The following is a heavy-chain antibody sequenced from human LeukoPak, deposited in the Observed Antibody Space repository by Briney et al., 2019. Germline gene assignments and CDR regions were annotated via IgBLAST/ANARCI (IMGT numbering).Heavy chain of an antibody. Sequence: SQTLSLTCTVSGGSISSGSYYWSWIRQPAGKGLEWIGRIYTSGSTNYNPSLKSRVTISVDTSKNQFSLKLSSVTAADTAVYYCAGGYYYDSSGYYGRQDEFDPWGQGTLVTVSS. J-gene: IGHJ5*02. V-gene: IGHV4-61*02. D-gene: IGHD3-22*01. CDR2: IYTSGST. CDR1: GGSISSGSYY. CDR3: AGGYYYDSSGYYGRQDEFDP.